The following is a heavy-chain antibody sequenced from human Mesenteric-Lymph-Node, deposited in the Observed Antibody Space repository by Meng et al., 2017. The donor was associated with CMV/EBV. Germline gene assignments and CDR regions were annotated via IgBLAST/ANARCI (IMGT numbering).Heavy chain of an antibody. CDR3: SRDPLGERATLGIDY. J-gene: IGHJ4*02. V-gene: IGHV3-21*01. CDR2: ISRDSTYI. Sequence: GESLKISCEASGFTFSSYNMNWVRQAPGKGLEWVSSISRDSTYIYYADSVKGRFTISRDNPKNSLYLQMNSLRADDTAIYYCSRDPLGERATLGIDYWGQGSLVTVSS. CDR1: GFTFSSYN. D-gene: IGHD5-24*01.